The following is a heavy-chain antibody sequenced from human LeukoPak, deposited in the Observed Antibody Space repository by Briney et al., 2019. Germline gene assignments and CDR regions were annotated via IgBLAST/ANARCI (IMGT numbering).Heavy chain of an antibody. V-gene: IGHV1-2*02. D-gene: IGHD3-22*01. CDR2: INPNSGGT. J-gene: IGHJ4*02. CDR3: ARSKPIRYDSSGYRPRAPDY. CDR1: GYTFTGYY. Sequence: ASVKVSCKASGYTFTGYYMHWVRQAPGQGLEWMGWINPNSGGTNYAQKFQGRVTMTRDTSISTAYMELSRLRSDDTAVYYCARSKPIRYDSSGYRPRAPDYWGQGTLVTVSS.